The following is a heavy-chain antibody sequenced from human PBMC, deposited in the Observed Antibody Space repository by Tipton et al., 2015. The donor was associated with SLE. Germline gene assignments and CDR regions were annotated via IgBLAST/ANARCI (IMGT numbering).Heavy chain of an antibody. J-gene: IGHJ4*02. V-gene: IGHV3-64*01. CDR1: GFPFSTYP. CDR3: ATGVGAAYGFDC. D-gene: IGHD1-26*01. CDR2: ISRNGGIT. Sequence: SLRLSCAASGFPFSTYPMHWVRQAPGKGLEYVSDISRNGGITHYANSVKGRFTISRDNSKNTLYLQMGSLRVEDMAVYYCATGVGAAYGFDCWGQGTLVTVSS.